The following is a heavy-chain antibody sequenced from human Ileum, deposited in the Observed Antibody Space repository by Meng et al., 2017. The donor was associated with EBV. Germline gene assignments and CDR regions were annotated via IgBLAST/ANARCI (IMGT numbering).Heavy chain of an antibody. CDR3: AKGCAGGGYCYYTDY. J-gene: IGHJ4*02. Sequence: VWLVGSGGGVVQPGRSLRLSCAASGFTFSDYGMHWVRQAPGKGLEWVAIISFDGNDKFYADSVKGRFTIYRDNSENTLYLQVNSLRDEDTALYYCAKGCAGGGYCYYTDYWGQGTLVTVSS. D-gene: IGHD2-21*02. CDR2: ISFDGNDK. CDR1: GFTFSDYG. V-gene: IGHV3-30*18.